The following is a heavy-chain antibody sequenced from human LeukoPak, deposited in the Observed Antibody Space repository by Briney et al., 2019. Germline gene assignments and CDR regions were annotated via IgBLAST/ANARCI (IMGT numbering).Heavy chain of an antibody. CDR1: GFTFSSYA. CDR2: ISGSGANT. Sequence: GGSLRLSCAASGFTFSSYAMSWVRQAPGKGLEWVSAISGSGANTYYADSVKGRFTISRDNAKNSLYLQMNSLRAEDTAVYYCARASGGYSSHYDYWGQGTLVTVSS. J-gene: IGHJ4*02. CDR3: ARASGGYSSHYDY. D-gene: IGHD6-13*01. V-gene: IGHV3-23*01.